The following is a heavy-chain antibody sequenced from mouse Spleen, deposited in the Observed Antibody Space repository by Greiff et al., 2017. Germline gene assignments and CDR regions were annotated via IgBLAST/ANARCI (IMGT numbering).Heavy chain of an antibody. CDR1: GFTFSSYG. CDR2: ISSGGSYT. CDR3: ARRDYYDYDGAWFAY. D-gene: IGHD2-4*01. Sequence: EVKLVESGGDLVKPGASLKLSCAASGFTFSSYGMSWVRQTPEQRLEWVATISSGGSYTYYPASVQGRFTISRDNAKNTLYLQMSSLKSEDTAMYYCARRDYYDYDGAWFAYWGQGTLVTVSA. V-gene: IGHV5-6*02. J-gene: IGHJ3*01.